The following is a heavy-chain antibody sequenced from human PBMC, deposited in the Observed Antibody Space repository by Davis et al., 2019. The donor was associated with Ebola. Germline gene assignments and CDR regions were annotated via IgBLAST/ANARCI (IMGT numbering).Heavy chain of an antibody. CDR3: ASIVYSYNYAMDV. V-gene: IGHV3-30*03. CDR1: GFTFSSYG. J-gene: IGHJ6*02. D-gene: IGHD5/OR15-5a*01. Sequence: GESLKISCAASGFTFSSYGMHWVRQAPGKGLEWVAVISYDGSNKNYADSVKGRFTISRDNAKGSLFLQMNSLRVEDTAAYYWASIVYSYNYAMDVWGQGTTVTVSS. CDR2: ISYDGSNK.